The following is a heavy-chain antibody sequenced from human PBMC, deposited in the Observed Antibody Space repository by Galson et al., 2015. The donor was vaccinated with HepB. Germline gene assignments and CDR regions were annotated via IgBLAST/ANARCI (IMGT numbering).Heavy chain of an antibody. D-gene: IGHD3-10*01. J-gene: IGHJ4*02. CDR1: GFSLTTTGMC. CDR3: ARIATTVTSSGGLDS. V-gene: IGHV2-70*17. CDR2: IDWDDDK. Sequence: PALVKPTQTLTLTCTFSGFSLTTTGMCVSWIRQPPGKALEWLACIDWDDDKFYTISLRTRLTISKDTSKNQVVLRMTNMDPVDTATYFCARIATTVTSSGGLDSWGQGILVTVSS.